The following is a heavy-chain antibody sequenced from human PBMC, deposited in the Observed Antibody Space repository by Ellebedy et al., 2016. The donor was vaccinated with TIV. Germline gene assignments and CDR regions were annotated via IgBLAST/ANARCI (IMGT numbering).Heavy chain of an antibody. V-gene: IGHV4-59*12. J-gene: IGHJ4*02. D-gene: IGHD5-12*01. Sequence: SETLSLTXTVSGGSISSYYWSWIRQPPGKGLGWIGYIYYSGSTNYNPSLKSRVTISVDTSKNQFSLKLSSVTAADTAVYYCARGRVEWLRIVKGYYFDYWGQGTLVTVSS. CDR1: GGSISSYY. CDR3: ARGRVEWLRIVKGYYFDY. CDR2: IYYSGST.